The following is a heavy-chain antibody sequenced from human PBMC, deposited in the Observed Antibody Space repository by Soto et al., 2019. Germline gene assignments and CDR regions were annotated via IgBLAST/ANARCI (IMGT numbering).Heavy chain of an antibody. CDR3: ARNFDHAVDY. CDR2: IKQDGSEK. D-gene: IGHD3-9*01. V-gene: IGHV3-7*01. CDR1: GFTFSSYW. J-gene: IGHJ4*02. Sequence: GGSLRLSCAASGFTFSSYWMSWVRQPPGKGLEWVANIKQDGSEKYYVDSVKGRFTTSRDNAKNSLYLQMNSLRAEDSAVYFCARNFDHAVDYWGQGIPVTVSS.